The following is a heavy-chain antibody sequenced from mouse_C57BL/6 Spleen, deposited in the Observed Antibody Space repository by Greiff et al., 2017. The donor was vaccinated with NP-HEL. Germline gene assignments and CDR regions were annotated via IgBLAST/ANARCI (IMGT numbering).Heavy chain of an antibody. V-gene: IGHV1-42*01. CDR3: ILYDYDAGFAY. CDR2: INPSTGGT. J-gene: IGHJ3*01. Sequence: EVQLQQSGPELVKPGASVKISCKASGYSFTGYYMNWVKQSPEKSLEWIGEINPSTGGTTYNQKFKAKATLTVDKSSSTAYMQLKSLTSEDSAVYYCILYDYDAGFAYWGQGAVVTVSA. D-gene: IGHD2-4*01. CDR1: GYSFTGYY.